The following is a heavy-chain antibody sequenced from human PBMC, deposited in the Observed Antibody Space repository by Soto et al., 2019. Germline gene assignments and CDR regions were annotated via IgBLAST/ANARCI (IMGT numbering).Heavy chain of an antibody. CDR1: GFTFSSYW. CDR3: ARDPVAARPRAPDY. J-gene: IGHJ4*02. V-gene: IGHV3-7*01. CDR2: IKQDGSEK. D-gene: IGHD6-6*01. Sequence: PGGSLRLSCAASGFTFSSYWMSWVRQAPGKGLEWVANIKQDGSEKYYVDSVKGRFTISRDNAKNSLYLQMNSLRAEDTAAYYCARDPVAARPRAPDYWGQGTLVTVSS.